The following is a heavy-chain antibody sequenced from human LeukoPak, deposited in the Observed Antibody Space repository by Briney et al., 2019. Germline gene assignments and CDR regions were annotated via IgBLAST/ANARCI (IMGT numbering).Heavy chain of an antibody. CDR2: ISSSGSTI. CDR3: ARVDRFDWLLGRVNWYFDL. J-gene: IGHJ2*01. V-gene: IGHV3-11*01. CDR1: GFTFSDYY. D-gene: IGHD3-9*01. Sequence: GGSLRLSCAASGFTFSDYYMSWIRQAPGKGLEWVSYISSSGSTIYYADSVKGRLTISRDNAKNSLYLQMNSLRAEDTAVYYCARVDRFDWLLGRVNWYFDLWGRGTLVTVSS.